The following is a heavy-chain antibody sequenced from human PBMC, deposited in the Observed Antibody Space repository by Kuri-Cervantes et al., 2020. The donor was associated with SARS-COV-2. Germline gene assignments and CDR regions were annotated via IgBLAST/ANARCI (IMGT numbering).Heavy chain of an antibody. CDR2: ISYDGSNK. J-gene: IGHJ5*02. Sequence: GGSLRLSCAASGFTFSSYAMHWVRQAPGKGLEWVAVISYDGSNKYYADSVKGRFTISRDNSKNTLYLQMNGLRAEDTAVYYCAREIIVVVPAAPTENWFDPWGQGTLVTVSS. CDR3: AREIIVVVPAAPTENWFDP. CDR1: GFTFSSYA. D-gene: IGHD2-2*01. V-gene: IGHV3-30-3*01.